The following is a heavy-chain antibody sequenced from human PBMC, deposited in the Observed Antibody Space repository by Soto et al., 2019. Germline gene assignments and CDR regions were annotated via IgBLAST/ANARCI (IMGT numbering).Heavy chain of an antibody. CDR2: LVPSCSYT. V-gene: IGHV5-10-1*01. CDR1: GYSFPCYW. J-gene: IGHJ6*02. Sequence: PGESPKTPCKGSGYSFPCYWISWVRQMPGKGLEWMGRLVPSCSYTNYSPSFQGHVTILADKSISTAYLQWSSLKASDTAMYYCARHVIIVRGVIITLLECGMDIWGQGTTVTVSS. D-gene: IGHD3-10*01. CDR3: ARHVIIVRGVIITLLECGMDI.